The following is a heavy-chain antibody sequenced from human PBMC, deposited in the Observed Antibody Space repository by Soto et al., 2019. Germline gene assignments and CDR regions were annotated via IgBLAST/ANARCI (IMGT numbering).Heavy chain of an antibody. CDR3: ARDQSYSKALGQYYYYVMDV. J-gene: IGHJ6*02. CDR2: INPNSGGT. D-gene: IGHD4-4*01. Sequence: ASVKVSCKASGYTFTGYYMHWVRQAPGQGLEWMGWINPNSGGTNYAQKFQGWVTMTRDTSISTAYMELSRLRSDDTAVYYCARDQSYSKALGQYYYYVMDVWGQGTTVTVSS. CDR1: GYTFTGYY. V-gene: IGHV1-2*04.